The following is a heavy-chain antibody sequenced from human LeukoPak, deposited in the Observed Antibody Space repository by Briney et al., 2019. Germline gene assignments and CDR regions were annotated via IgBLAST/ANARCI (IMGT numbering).Heavy chain of an antibody. V-gene: IGHV3-30-3*01. D-gene: IGHD4-23*01. CDR3: ARDSLWSTAVISYGMDV. CDR2: ISYDGSNK. J-gene: IGHJ6*02. Sequence: PGGSLRLSCAASGFTFSSYAMHWVRQAPGKGLEWVAVISYDGSNKYYADSVKGRFTISRDNSKNTLYLQMNSLRAEDTAVYYCARDSLWSTAVISYGMDVWGQGTTVTVSS. CDR1: GFTFSSYA.